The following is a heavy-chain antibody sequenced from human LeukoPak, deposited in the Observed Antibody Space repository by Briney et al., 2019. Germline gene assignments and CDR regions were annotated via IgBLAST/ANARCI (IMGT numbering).Heavy chain of an antibody. J-gene: IGHJ4*02. CDR1: GFTFSSYS. D-gene: IGHD1-26*01. Sequence: GGSLRLSCAASGFTFSSYSMNWVRQAPGKGLEWVASISSSSSYIYYADSAKGRFTISRDNAKNSLYLQMNSLRAEDTAVYYCARDWQWELKPRLDYWGQRTLVTVSS. CDR2: ISSSSSYI. CDR3: ARDWQWELKPRLDY. V-gene: IGHV3-21*01.